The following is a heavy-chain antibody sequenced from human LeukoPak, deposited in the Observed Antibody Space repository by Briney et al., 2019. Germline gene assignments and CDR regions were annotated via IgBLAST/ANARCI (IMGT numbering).Heavy chain of an antibody. V-gene: IGHV1-2*02. D-gene: IGHD3-3*01. J-gene: IGHJ4*02. CDR3: ARADDFWSGLANTLGY. CDR1: GYTFTGYY. CDR2: INPNSAGT. Sequence: GASVKVSCKASGYTFTGYYMHWVRQAPGQGLEWMGWINPNSAGTNYAQKFQGRVTMTRDTSISTAYMELSRLRSDDTAVYYCARADDFWSGLANTLGYWGQGTLVTVSS.